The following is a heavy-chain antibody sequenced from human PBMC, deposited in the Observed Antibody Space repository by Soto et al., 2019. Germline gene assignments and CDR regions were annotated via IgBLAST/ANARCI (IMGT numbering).Heavy chain of an antibody. V-gene: IGHV4-59*08. CDR3: AGSTGWYWFDP. D-gene: IGHD6-19*01. J-gene: IGHJ5*02. CDR1: GGSISNYY. Sequence: QVQLQESGPGLVRPSETLSLTCTVSGGSISNYYWSWIRQPPGKGLEWIASIHYSGRTNYNPSFKSRVTVSVDTPKNQFSLKLSSVTAADTAVYYCAGSTGWYWFDPWGQGTLVTVSS. CDR2: IHYSGRT.